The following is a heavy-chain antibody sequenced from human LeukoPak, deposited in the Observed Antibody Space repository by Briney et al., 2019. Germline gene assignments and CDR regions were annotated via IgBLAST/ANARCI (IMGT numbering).Heavy chain of an antibody. D-gene: IGHD6-13*01. CDR1: GFAVKEYY. J-gene: IGHJ5*02. CDR2: ISDDGGTK. CDR3: VRDIAPGGTAWFDI. V-gene: IGHV3-74*01. Sequence: TGGSLRLSCVASGFAVKEYYMYWIRQTPGRGPMWVSRISDDGGTKLYAGFAKGRFIMSRDTAKNTVYLQMNSLRVEDTAKYYCVRDIAPGGTAWFDIWGQGTLVTVSS.